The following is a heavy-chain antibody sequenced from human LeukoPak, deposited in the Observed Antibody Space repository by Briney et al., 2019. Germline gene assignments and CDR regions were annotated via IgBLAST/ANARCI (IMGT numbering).Heavy chain of an antibody. J-gene: IGHJ4*02. Sequence: PGGSLRPSCAASGFTFSNAWMSWVRQAPGKGLEWVGRIKSKTDGGTTDYAAPVKGRFTISRDDSKNTLYLQMNSLKTEDTAVYYCTTTHYDYVWGSYRYNVIFDYWGQGTLVTVSS. CDR3: TTTHYDYVWGSYRYNVIFDY. V-gene: IGHV3-15*01. CDR2: IKSKTDGGTT. CDR1: GFTFSNAW. D-gene: IGHD3-16*02.